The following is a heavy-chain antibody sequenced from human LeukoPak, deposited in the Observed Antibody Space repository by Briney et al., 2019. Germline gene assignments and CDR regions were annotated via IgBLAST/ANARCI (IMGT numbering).Heavy chain of an antibody. CDR2: ISFDGSNK. CDR1: GFTFSSYA. J-gene: IGHJ4*02. D-gene: IGHD1-26*01. V-gene: IGHV3-30-3*01. Sequence: GGSLRLSCSASGFTFSSYAMHWVRQAPGKGLQWVAVISFDGSNKYYADSVKDRFTISRDNSKNTLYLQMNSLRAEDTALYYCARDSGWLRYFDYWGQETLVTVSS. CDR3: ARDSGWLRYFDY.